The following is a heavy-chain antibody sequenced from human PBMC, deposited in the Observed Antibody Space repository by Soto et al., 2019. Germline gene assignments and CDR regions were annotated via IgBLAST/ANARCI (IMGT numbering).Heavy chain of an antibody. CDR2: IYSGGST. J-gene: IGHJ6*03. Sequence: EVQLVESGGGLVQPGGSLRLSCAASGFTVSSNYMSWVRQAPGKGLEWVSVIYSGGSTYYADSVKGRFTISRHNSKNTLELQMNSLRAEDTAVYYCARDSMDYYYYYMDVWGKGTTVTVSS. CDR1: GFTVSSNY. CDR3: ARDSMDYYYYYMDV. V-gene: IGHV3-53*04.